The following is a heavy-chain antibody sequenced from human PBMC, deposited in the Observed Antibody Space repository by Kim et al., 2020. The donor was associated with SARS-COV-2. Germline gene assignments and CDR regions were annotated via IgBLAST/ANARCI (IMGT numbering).Heavy chain of an antibody. CDR3: ARDKPGGPEDGYYYYYGMDV. D-gene: IGHD3-16*01. V-gene: IGHV1-18*01. J-gene: IGHJ6*02. CDR2: ISAYNGNT. CDR1: GYTFTSYG. Sequence: ASVKVSCKASGYTFTSYGISWVRQAPGQGLEWMGWISAYNGNTNYAQKLQGRVTMTTDTSTSTAYMELRSLRSDDTAVYYCARDKPGGPEDGYYYYYGMDVWGQGTTVTVSS.